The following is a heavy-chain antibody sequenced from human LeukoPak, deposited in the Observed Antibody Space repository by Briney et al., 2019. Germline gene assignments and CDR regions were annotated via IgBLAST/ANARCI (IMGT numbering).Heavy chain of an antibody. J-gene: IGHJ5*02. CDR1: GFTFSNYA. V-gene: IGHV3-23*01. CDR2: NSASGGST. D-gene: IGHD2-2*01. Sequence: GGSLRLSCAAPGFTFSNYAMSWVRQAPGKGLEWVSANSASGGSTYYADAVKGRFTISRDNSKNTLYVEMNSLRAEDTAVYYCAKVGDGHCSTTSCYGWFDPWGQGTLVTVSS. CDR3: AKVGDGHCSTTSCYGWFDP.